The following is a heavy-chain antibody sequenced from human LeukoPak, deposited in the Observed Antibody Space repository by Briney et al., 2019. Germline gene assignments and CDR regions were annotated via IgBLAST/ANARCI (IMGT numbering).Heavy chain of an antibody. J-gene: IGHJ6*03. D-gene: IGHD6-6*01. CDR2: IYTSGST. CDR3: ARDKAAALYYYYYMDV. CDR1: GGSISSYY. Sequence: SETLSLTCTVSGGSISSYYWSWIRQPAGKGPERIGRIYTSGSTNSNPPLKSRVTLSVDTSKNQFSLKLSSVTAADTAVYYCARDKAAALYYYYYMDVWGKGTTVTVSS. V-gene: IGHV4-4*07.